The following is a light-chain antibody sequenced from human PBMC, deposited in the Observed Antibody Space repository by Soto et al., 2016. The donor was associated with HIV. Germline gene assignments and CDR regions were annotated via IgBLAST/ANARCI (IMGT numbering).Light chain of an antibody. J-gene: IGLJ2*01. V-gene: IGLV3-1*01. Sequence: SYELTQPPSVSVSPGQTASITCSGRNLGNTYASWYQQKPGQSPLMVIYRDTNRPSGIPDRFSGSSSGNTASLTITGAQAEDEADYYCNSRDSSGNPVVFGGGTTLTVL. CDR2: RDT. CDR3: NSRDSSGNPVV. CDR1: NLGNTY.